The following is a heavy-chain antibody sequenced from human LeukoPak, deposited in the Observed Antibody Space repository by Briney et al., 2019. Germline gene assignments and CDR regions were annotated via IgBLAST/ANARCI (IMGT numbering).Heavy chain of an antibody. Sequence: SETLSLTCTVSGGSLSSYYWSWIRQPPGKGLEWIGYIYYSGSTNYNPSLKSRVTISVDTSKNQFSLKLSSVTAADTAVYYCARETASNYYDSRANLFDYWGQGTLVTVSS. J-gene: IGHJ4*02. CDR1: GGSLSSYY. D-gene: IGHD3-22*01. V-gene: IGHV4-59*01. CDR2: IYYSGST. CDR3: ARETASNYYDSRANLFDY.